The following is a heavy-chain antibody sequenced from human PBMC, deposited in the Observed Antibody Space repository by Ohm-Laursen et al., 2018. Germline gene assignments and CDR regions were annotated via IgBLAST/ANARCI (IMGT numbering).Heavy chain of an antibody. Sequence: SLRLSCTASGFTFGDYAMSWVRQAPGKGLEWVGFIRSKAYGGTTEYAASVKGRFTISRDDSKSIAYLQMNSLKTEDTAVYYCTRDHKGIAALDYWGQGTLVTVSS. D-gene: IGHD6-6*01. CDR2: IRSKAYGGTT. J-gene: IGHJ4*02. CDR1: GFTFGDYA. CDR3: TRDHKGIAALDY. V-gene: IGHV3-49*04.